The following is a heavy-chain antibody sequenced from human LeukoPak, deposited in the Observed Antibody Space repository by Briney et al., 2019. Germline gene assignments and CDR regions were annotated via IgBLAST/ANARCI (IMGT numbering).Heavy chain of an antibody. Sequence: AAVKVSCKASGGTFSKFGISWVRQAPGEGLEWMGGIIPMFGAANYAQKFQGRVTITTDESTTTAHMELISLTSDDTAVYFCATEGPNYYMDVWGKGTTVTVSS. CDR3: ATEGPNYYMDV. J-gene: IGHJ6*03. V-gene: IGHV1-69*05. CDR2: IIPMFGAA. CDR1: GGTFSKFG.